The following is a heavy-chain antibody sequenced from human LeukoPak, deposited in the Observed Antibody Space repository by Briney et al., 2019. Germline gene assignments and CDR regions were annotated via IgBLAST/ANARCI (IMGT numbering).Heavy chain of an antibody. J-gene: IGHJ4*02. CDR3: ARADLDYYGSGRLAY. CDR1: GGSISSYY. V-gene: IGHV4-59*01. CDR2: IYYSGST. D-gene: IGHD3-10*01. Sequence: SETLSLTCIVSGGSISSYYWSWIRQPPGKGLEWIGYIYYSGSTNYNPSLKSRVTISVDTSKNQFSLKLSSVTAADTAVYYCARADLDYYGSGRLAYWGQGTLVTVSS.